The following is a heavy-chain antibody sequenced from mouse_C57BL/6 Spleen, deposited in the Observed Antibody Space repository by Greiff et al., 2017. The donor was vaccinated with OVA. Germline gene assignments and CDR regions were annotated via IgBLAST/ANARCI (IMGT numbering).Heavy chain of an antibody. J-gene: IGHJ2*01. CDR1: GFNIKDDY. D-gene: IGHD3-2*02. V-gene: IGHV14-4*01. CDR2: IDPENGDT. Sequence: EVQLVESGAELVRPGASVKLSCTASGFNIKDDYMHWVKQRPEQGLEWIGWIDPENGDTEYASKFQGKATITADTSSNTAYLQLSSLTSEDTAVYYCTLDSSGADYWGQGTTLTVSS. CDR3: TLDSSGADY.